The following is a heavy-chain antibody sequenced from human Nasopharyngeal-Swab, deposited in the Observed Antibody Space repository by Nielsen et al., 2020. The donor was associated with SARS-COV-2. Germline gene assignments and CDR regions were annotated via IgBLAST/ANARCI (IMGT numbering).Heavy chain of an antibody. Sequence: SETLSLTCAVSGGSFSDYSWSWIRQSPGKGLECLGEINHSGITNYNPSLKSRVTISVDTAKNHLSLKLTSVTDADTAVYFCSSGRVVYGGHDPRTPRHYLNYWGQGTQVTVSP. J-gene: IGHJ4*02. CDR1: GGSFSDYS. CDR3: SSGRVVYGGHDPRTPRHYLNY. V-gene: IGHV4-34*01. D-gene: IGHD2-15*01. CDR2: INHSGIT.